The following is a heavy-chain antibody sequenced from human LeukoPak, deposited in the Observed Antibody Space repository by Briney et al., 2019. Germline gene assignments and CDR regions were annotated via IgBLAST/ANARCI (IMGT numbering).Heavy chain of an antibody. CDR2: ISGSGGST. V-gene: IGHV3-23*01. Sequence: GGSLRLSCAASGFTFSSYAMSWVRQAPGKGLEWVSGISGSGGSTYYADSVKGRFTISRDNSTNTRYLKMSSLRAEDTAVYYCAIDLNFWSGYYDGFDYWGQGTLVTVSS. CDR3: AIDLNFWSGYYDGFDY. CDR1: GFTFSSYA. D-gene: IGHD3-3*01. J-gene: IGHJ4*02.